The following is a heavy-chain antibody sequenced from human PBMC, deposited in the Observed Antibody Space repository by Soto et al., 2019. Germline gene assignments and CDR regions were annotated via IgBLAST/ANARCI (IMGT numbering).Heavy chain of an antibody. Sequence: GAPRLSCSAPEFTFRGNSINWVGRPPGKGLEWVSSISSSSSYIYYADSVKGRFTISRDNAKNSLYLQMNSLRAEDTAVYYCARESGYSSGSDAFDIWGQGTMVTVSS. J-gene: IGHJ3*02. CDR2: ISSSSSYI. V-gene: IGHV3-21*01. D-gene: IGHD6-19*01. CDR3: ARESGYSSGSDAFDI. CDR1: EFTFRGNS.